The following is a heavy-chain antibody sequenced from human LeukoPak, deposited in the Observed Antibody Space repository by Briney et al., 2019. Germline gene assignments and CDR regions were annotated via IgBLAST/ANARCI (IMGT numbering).Heavy chain of an antibody. CDR3: ARDGRRFGELFQDDY. CDR2: INHSGST. J-gene: IGHJ4*02. CDR1: GGSFSGYY. D-gene: IGHD3-10*01. Sequence: SETLSLTCAVYGGSFSGYYWSWIRQPPGKGLEWIGEINHSGSTNYNPSLKSRVTISVDTSKNQFSLKLSSVTAADTAVYYCARDGRRFGELFQDDYWGQGTLVTVSS. V-gene: IGHV4-34*01.